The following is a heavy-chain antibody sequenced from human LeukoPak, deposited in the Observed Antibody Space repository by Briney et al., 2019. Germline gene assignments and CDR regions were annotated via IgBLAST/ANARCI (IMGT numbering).Heavy chain of an antibody. J-gene: IGHJ4*02. CDR3: AREEYGSGRGLDY. Sequence: GGSLRLSCAASGFTFSSYSMNWVRQAPGKGLEWVSYISSSSSTIYYADSVKGRFTISRDNAKNSLYLQMNSLRAEDTAVYYCAREEYGSGRGLDYWGQGTLVTVSS. V-gene: IGHV3-48*01. D-gene: IGHD3-10*01. CDR1: GFTFSSYS. CDR2: ISSSSSTI.